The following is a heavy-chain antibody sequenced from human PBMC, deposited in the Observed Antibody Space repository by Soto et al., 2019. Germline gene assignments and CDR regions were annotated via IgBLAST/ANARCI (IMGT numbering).Heavy chain of an antibody. CDR3: ARDWSDVGYSSGWYNWFDP. CDR2: TYYRSKWYN. J-gene: IGHJ5*02. CDR1: GDSVSSNSAA. Sequence: SQPLSLTCAISGDSVSSNSAAWNWIRQSPSRGLEWLGRTYYRSKWYNDYAVSVKSRITINPDTSKNQFSLQLNSVTPEDTAVYYCARDWSDVGYSSGWYNWFDPWGQGTLVTVSS. V-gene: IGHV6-1*01. D-gene: IGHD6-19*01.